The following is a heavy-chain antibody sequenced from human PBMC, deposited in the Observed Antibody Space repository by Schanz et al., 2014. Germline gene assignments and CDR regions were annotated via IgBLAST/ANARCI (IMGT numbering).Heavy chain of an antibody. Sequence: QVQLQESGPGLVKPSETLSLTCTVSGASIKSYYWGWIRQPPGKGLEWIGYIDYSGGTNYNPSLKCRVTISVDTSKNQFSLKLSSVAAADTAVYFCARKAPPGVIFDYWGQGTLVTVSS. V-gene: IGHV4-59*08. D-gene: IGHD6-13*01. CDR2: IDYSGGT. CDR3: ARKAPPGVIFDY. J-gene: IGHJ4*02. CDR1: GASIKSYY.